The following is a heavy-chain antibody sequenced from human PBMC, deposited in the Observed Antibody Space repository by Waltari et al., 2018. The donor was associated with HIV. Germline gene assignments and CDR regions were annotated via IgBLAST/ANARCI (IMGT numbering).Heavy chain of an antibody. CDR2: IYYTGRT. CDR3: ARGLFGVGSNWFDP. V-gene: IGHV4-59*12. D-gene: IGHD3-3*01. CDR1: GGSFNSSH. Sequence: QVQLQESGPGLVKPSETLSLTCTVPGGSFNSSHWSWIRQPPGQGLEWIGYIYYTGRTNCNPSLKSRVTISVDTSKNQFSLRLRSVTAADTAVYYCARGLFGVGSNWFDPWGQGILVTVSS. J-gene: IGHJ5*02.